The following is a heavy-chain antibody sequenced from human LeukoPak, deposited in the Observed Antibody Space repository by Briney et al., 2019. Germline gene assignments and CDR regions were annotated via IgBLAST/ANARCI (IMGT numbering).Heavy chain of an antibody. D-gene: IGHD3-22*01. CDR3: ARPASGYYSIDAFDI. Sequence: PSETLSLTCTVSGGSISSSSYYWGWIRQPPGKGLEWIGSIYYSGSTYYNPSLKSRVTISVDTSKNQFSLKLSSVTAADTAVYYCARPASGYYSIDAFDIWGQGTMVTVSS. J-gene: IGHJ3*02. CDR2: IYYSGST. CDR1: GGSISSSSYY. V-gene: IGHV4-39*07.